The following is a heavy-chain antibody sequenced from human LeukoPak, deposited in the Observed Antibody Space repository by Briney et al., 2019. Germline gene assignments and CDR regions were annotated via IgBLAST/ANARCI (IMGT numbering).Heavy chain of an antibody. Sequence: PGRSLRLSCAASGITFSSYGMHWVRQAPGKGLEWVAVIWYDGSNKYYADSVKGRFTISRDNSKNTLYLQMNSLRAEDTAVYYCARDRGDGYNRFDYWGQGALVTVSS. CDR3: ARDRGDGYNRFDY. CDR1: GITFSSYG. J-gene: IGHJ4*02. D-gene: IGHD5-24*01. V-gene: IGHV3-33*01. CDR2: IWYDGSNK.